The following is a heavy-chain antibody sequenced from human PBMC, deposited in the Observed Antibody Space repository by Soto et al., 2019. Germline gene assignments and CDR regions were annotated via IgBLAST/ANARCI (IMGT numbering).Heavy chain of an antibody. V-gene: IGHV4-59*08. CDR1: GGSISSYY. D-gene: IGHD1-1*01. J-gene: IGHJ4*02. CDR3: ASRYGYSLDY. CDR2: IYYSGNT. Sequence: QVQLQESGPGLVKPSETLSLTCTVSGGSISSYYWSWIRQPPGKGLEWIGYIYYSGNTNYNPALXSXAXIXXDTSKNQFSLKLSSVTAADSAVYYYASRYGYSLDYWGQGTLVTVSS.